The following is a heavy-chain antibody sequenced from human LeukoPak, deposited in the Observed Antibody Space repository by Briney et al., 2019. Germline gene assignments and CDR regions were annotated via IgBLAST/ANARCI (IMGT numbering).Heavy chain of an antibody. CDR3: AKGGSFRAFDY. CDR1: GFAFSSYA. Sequence: GSLRLSCAASGFAFSSYAMSWVRQAPGEGLEWVSTTSGSGGSTDYSDSVTGRFTISRDNSKNTLYLQMNSLRADDTALYYCAKGGSFRAFDYWGQGTLVTVSS. J-gene: IGHJ4*02. CDR2: TSGSGGST. D-gene: IGHD6-13*01. V-gene: IGHV3-23*01.